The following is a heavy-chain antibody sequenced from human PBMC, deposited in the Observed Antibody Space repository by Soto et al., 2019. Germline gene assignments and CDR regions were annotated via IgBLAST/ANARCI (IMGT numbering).Heavy chain of an antibody. Sequence: QVQLVQSGAEVKKPGASVKVSCKASGYTFTSYDINWVRQATGQGREWIGWMNPNSGNTGYAQKFPGKVTMTRDTTITTAYMELNSLRSEDTAVYYYARSKDEVATIGYWGKGPTVTASS. CDR3: ARSKDEVATIGY. CDR2: MNPNSGNT. V-gene: IGHV1-8*01. CDR1: GYTFTSYD. J-gene: IGHJ6*04. D-gene: IGHD5-12*01.